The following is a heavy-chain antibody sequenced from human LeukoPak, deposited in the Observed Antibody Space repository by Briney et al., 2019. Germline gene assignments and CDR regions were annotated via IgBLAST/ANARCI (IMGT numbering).Heavy chain of an antibody. Sequence: PGGSLRLSCAASGFTFSSFGMHWVRQAPGKGLEWVAVIWNDGSNNYYADSVKGRFTISRDNAKNTLYLQMNSLRPEDTAVYYCARGLGGDPVGFDYWGRGTLVIVSS. J-gene: IGHJ4*02. CDR1: GFTFSSFG. CDR3: ARGLGGDPVGFDY. V-gene: IGHV3-33*01. CDR2: IWNDGSNN. D-gene: IGHD2-21*01.